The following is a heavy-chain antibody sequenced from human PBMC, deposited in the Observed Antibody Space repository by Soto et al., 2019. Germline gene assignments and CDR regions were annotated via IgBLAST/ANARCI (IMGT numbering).Heavy chain of an antibody. CDR1: GCTFSGSS. Sequence: GWLRRACAASGCTFSGSSMHGVRQASGKGLEWVGRIRGKTDTYATAYAAPVRGRFTISRDDSKNTAYLQMNSLKTADTAVYFCTKRIGAYAMDVWGQGTTVTVSS. CDR2: IRGKTDTYAT. D-gene: IGHD1-26*01. V-gene: IGHV3-73*01. CDR3: TKRIGAYAMDV. J-gene: IGHJ6*02.